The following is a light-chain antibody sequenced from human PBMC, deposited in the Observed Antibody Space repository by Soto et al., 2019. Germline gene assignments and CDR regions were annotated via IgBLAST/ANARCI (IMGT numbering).Light chain of an antibody. J-gene: IGKJ4*01. CDR3: QRLCTYPLT. V-gene: IGKV1-9*01. CDR2: AAS. Sequence: DIQLTQSPSFLSASVGDRVTITCRASLGISHYLAWYERKPGKAPKLLIYAASTLQGGVPSRFSGNGSGTEFTLTISCLHREDFATDYFQRLCTYPLTVGGGTKVEIK. CDR1: LGISHY.